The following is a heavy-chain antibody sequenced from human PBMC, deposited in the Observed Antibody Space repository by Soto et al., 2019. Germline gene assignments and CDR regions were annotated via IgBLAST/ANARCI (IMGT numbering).Heavy chain of an antibody. J-gene: IGHJ1*01. CDR2: IYSGGST. D-gene: IGHD1-26*01. CDR1: GFTVSSNY. V-gene: IGHV3-66*01. CDR3: ARAGSGGDGGAFFQH. Sequence: EVQLVESGGGLVQPGGSLRLSCAASGFTVSSNYMSWVRQAPGKGLEWVSVIYSGGSTYYADSVKGRFTISRDNSKNTRYRQMNRLRAEDTAVYDCARAGSGGDGGAFFQHWGQGTLVTVSS.